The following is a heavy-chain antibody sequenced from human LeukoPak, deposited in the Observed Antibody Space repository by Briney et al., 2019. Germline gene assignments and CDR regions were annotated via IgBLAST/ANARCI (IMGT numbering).Heavy chain of an antibody. D-gene: IGHD3-10*01. CDR1: GGSISSGDYY. CDR3: ARVKYPSPGEDY. CDR2: IYYSGST. Sequence: SETLSLTCTVSGGSISSGDYYWSWIRQPPGKGLEWIGYIYYSGSTYYNPSLKSRVTISVDTSKNQFSLKLSSVTAADTAVYYCARVKYPSPGEDYWGQGTLVTVSS. V-gene: IGHV4-30-4*01. J-gene: IGHJ4*02.